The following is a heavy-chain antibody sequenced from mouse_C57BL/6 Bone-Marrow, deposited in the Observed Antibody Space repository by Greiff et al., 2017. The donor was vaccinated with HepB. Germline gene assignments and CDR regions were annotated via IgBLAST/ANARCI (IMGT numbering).Heavy chain of an antibody. CDR2: IYPRDGST. CDR3: VTTDYYAMDY. D-gene: IGHD2-12*01. Sequence: QVQLQQSDAELVKPGASVKISCKVSGYTFTDHTIHWMKQRPEQGLEWIGYIYPRDGSTKYNEKFKGKATLTVDKPSSTAYMQLSSLTSEDSAVYYCVTTDYYAMDYWGQGTSVTVSS. J-gene: IGHJ4*01. CDR1: GYTFTDHT. V-gene: IGHV1-78*01.